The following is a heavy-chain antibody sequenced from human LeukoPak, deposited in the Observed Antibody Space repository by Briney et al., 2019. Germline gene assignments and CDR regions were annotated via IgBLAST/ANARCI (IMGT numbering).Heavy chain of an antibody. V-gene: IGHV1-24*01. CDR2: FDPEDGET. Sequence: ASVKVSCKVSGYTLTELSMHWVRQAPGKGLEWMGGFDPEDGETIYAQKFQGRVTMTEDTSTDTAYMELSSLRSEDTAVYYCATEGYCSSTSCAPMGFDYWGQGTLVTVSS. CDR3: ATEGYCSSTSCAPMGFDY. CDR1: GYTLTELS. J-gene: IGHJ4*02. D-gene: IGHD2-2*01.